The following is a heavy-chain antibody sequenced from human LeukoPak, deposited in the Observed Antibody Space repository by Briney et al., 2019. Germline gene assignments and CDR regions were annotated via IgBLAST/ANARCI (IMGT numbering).Heavy chain of an antibody. D-gene: IGHD6-13*01. Sequence: GESLKISGKGSGYTFTSFWIGWVRQMPGKGQEWMGVIYPGDADTRYSPSYQAQVTISADKSITTAYLQWSSLKASDTAMYYCARRSSSSWTVDYWGQGTQVTVSS. J-gene: IGHJ4*02. CDR3: ARRSSSSWTVDY. CDR1: GYTFTSFW. CDR2: IYPGDADT. V-gene: IGHV5-51*01.